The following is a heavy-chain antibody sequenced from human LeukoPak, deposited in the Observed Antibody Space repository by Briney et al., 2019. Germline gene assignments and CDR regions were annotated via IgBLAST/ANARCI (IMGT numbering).Heavy chain of an antibody. J-gene: IGHJ5*02. V-gene: IGHV4-34*01. CDR2: INHSGST. Sequence: SETLSLTCAVYGGSFSGYYWSWIRQPPGKGLEWIGEINHSGSTNYNPAFKSRLSISIDKSKNQFSLKLTSATAADTAVYYCARGKVYGDSDIPSWGQGTLVTVSS. CDR3: ARGKVYGDSDIPS. D-gene: IGHD4-17*01. CDR1: GGSFSGYY.